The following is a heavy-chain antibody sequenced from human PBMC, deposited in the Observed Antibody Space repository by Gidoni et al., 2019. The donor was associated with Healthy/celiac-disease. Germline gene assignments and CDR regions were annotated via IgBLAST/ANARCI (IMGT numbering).Heavy chain of an antibody. CDR3: TRPYSSSHPFDY. CDR2: IRSKANSYAT. D-gene: IGHD6-13*01. CDR1: GFTFRGSA. J-gene: IGHJ4*02. V-gene: IGHV3-73*02. Sequence: EVQLVESGGGLVQPGGSLKLSCAASGFTFRGSAMHWVRQASGKGLEGVGRIRSKANSYATAYAASVKGRFTISRDDSKNTAYLQMNSLKTEDTAVYYCTRPYSSSHPFDYWGQGTLVTVSS.